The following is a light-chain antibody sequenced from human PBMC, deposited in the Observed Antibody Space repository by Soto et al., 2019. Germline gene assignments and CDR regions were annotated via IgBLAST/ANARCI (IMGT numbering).Light chain of an antibody. CDR2: GAS. V-gene: IGKV3-15*01. Sequence: EIVMTQSPATLSVSTGDRATVSCRASQSVSSNLAWYQHKPGQAPRLLIYGASTMATGIPARFSGSGSGTEFTLTISSLQSEDFAVYYCQQYNNCPAWTFGQGTKVEIK. CDR3: QQYNNCPAWT. J-gene: IGKJ1*01. CDR1: QSVSSN.